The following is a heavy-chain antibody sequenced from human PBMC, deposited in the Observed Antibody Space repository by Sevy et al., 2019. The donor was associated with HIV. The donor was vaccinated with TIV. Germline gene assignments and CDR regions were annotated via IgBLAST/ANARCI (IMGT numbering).Heavy chain of an antibody. CDR3: ASPYDSSGYVFDY. J-gene: IGHJ4*02. V-gene: IGHV1-24*01. CDR2: FDPEDGET. Sequence: ASVQVSCKVSGYTLTELSMHWVRQAPGKGLEWMGGFDPEDGETIYAQKFQGRVTMTEDTSTDTAYMELSSLRSEDTAAYYCASPYDSSGYVFDYWGQGTLVTVSS. D-gene: IGHD3-22*01. CDR1: GYTLTELS.